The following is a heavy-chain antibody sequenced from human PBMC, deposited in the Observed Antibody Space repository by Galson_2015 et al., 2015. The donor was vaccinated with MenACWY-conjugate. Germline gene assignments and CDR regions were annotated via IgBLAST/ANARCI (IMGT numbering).Heavy chain of an antibody. Sequence: SLRLSCAASGFTFSSYGMHWVRQAPGKGLEWVAFIRYDGSNKYYADSVKGRFTISRDNSKNTLYLQMNSLRAEDTAVYYCAKDDAFYSPDSSGSLIPSYYYMDVWGKGTTVTVSS. J-gene: IGHJ6*03. V-gene: IGHV3-30*02. CDR2: IRYDGSNK. CDR3: AKDDAFYSPDSSGSLIPSYYYMDV. D-gene: IGHD3-22*01. CDR1: GFTFSSYG.